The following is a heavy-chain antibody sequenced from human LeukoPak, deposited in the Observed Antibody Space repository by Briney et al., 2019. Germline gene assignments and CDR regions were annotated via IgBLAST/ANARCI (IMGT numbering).Heavy chain of an antibody. CDR3: ARARYYYDNSVYPAVRFDF. Sequence: SETLSLTCTVSGGSISSYYWSWIRQPPGKELEWIGYIFYNGSTSYSPSLKSRVTISVDTSQNQFSLKLTSVTAADTAVYYCARARYYYDNSVYPAVRFDFWGQGILVTVS. CDR2: IFYNGST. CDR1: GGSISSYY. J-gene: IGHJ4*02. V-gene: IGHV4-59*01. D-gene: IGHD3-22*01.